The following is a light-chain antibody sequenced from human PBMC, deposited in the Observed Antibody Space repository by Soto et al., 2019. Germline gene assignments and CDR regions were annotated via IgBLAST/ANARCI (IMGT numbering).Light chain of an antibody. CDR2: EVG. V-gene: IGLV2-14*01. CDR1: SSDVGGYKY. J-gene: IGLJ3*02. Sequence: QSALTQPASVSGSPGQSITISCSGTSSDVGGYKYVSWYQQHPGKAPKLMIYEVGNRPSGVSQRFSGSKSGNTASLTIFGLQAEDEADYYCSSYTSSSTLVFGGVTKLTVL. CDR3: SSYTSSSTLV.